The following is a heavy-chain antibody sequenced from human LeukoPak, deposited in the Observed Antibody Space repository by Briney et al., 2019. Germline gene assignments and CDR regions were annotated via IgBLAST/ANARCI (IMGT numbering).Heavy chain of an antibody. Sequence: SETLSLTCSVSGGSITSSSYYWAWLRQSPEKGLEWIGSIYYTGGTFYNPSLKSRVTMSVDTSKNQFSLKLSSVTAAGTAVYYCASSSITVATPDAFDIWGQGTMVTVSS. CDR1: GGSITSSSYY. CDR3: ASSSITVATPDAFDI. J-gene: IGHJ3*02. V-gene: IGHV4-39*07. D-gene: IGHD4-23*01. CDR2: IYYTGGT.